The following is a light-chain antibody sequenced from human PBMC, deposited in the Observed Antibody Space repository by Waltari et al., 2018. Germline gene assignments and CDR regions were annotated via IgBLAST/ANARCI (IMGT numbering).Light chain of an antibody. J-gene: IGLJ2*01. CDR3: AAWDDSLNVV. CDR2: RKK. Sequence: QSVLTQPPSASGTPGQRVPISCSGSSSNTGSNTVNWYQQLPGTAPKLLIYRKKQRPSGVPDRFSGSKSGTSASLAISGLQSEDEADYYCAAWDDSLNVVFGGGTKLTVL. V-gene: IGLV1-44*01. CDR1: SSNTGSNT.